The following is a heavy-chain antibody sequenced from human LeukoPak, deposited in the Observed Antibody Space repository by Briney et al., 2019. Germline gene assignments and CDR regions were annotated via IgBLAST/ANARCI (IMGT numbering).Heavy chain of an antibody. CDR3: VKGGYSGSLNYLLIPNDAFDI. CDR2: ISSNGGST. J-gene: IGHJ3*02. CDR1: GFTFSSYA. V-gene: IGHV3-64D*09. Sequence: PGRSLRLSCSASGFTFSSYAMHWVRQAPGKGLEYVSAISSNGGSTYYADSVKGRFTISRDNSKNTLYLQMSSLRAEDTAVYYCVKGGYSGSLNYLLIPNDAFDIWGQGTMVTVSS. D-gene: IGHD1-26*01.